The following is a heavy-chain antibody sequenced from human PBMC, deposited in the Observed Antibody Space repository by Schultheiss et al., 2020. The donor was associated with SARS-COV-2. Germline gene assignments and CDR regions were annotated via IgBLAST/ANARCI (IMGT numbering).Heavy chain of an antibody. CDR2: INHSGST. V-gene: IGHV4-34*01. Sequence: GSLRLSCAVYGGSFSGYYWSWIRQPPGKGLEWIGEINHSGSTNYNPSLKSRVTISVDTSKNQFSLKLSSVTAADTAVYYCARWALVAATDDAFDIWGQGTMVTVSS. J-gene: IGHJ3*02. D-gene: IGHD2-15*01. CDR1: GGSFSGYY. CDR3: ARWALVAATDDAFDI.